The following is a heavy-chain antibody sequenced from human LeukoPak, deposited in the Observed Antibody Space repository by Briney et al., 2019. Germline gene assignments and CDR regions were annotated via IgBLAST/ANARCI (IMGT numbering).Heavy chain of an antibody. CDR2: IYSGGST. Sequence: GGSLRLSCAASGFTVSSNYMSWVRQPPGKGLEWVSLIYSGGSTYYADSVKGRFTISRDNAKNTLYLQMNSLRAEDTAVFYCASLRYFDWLAPFDYWGQGTLVTVSP. J-gene: IGHJ4*02. D-gene: IGHD3-9*01. CDR3: ASLRYFDWLAPFDY. V-gene: IGHV3-53*01. CDR1: GFTVSSNY.